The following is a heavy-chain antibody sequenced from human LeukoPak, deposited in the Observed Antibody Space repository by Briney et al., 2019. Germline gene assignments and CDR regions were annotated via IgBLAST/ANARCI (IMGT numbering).Heavy chain of an antibody. J-gene: IGHJ4*02. CDR3: ARDSGGSYYY. V-gene: IGHV1-18*01. CDR2: INAYNGNT. CDR1: GYTFTSYG. D-gene: IGHD1-26*01. Sequence: ASVKVSCKASGYTFTSYGMSWVRQAPGQGLEWMGWINAYNGNTNYAQKLQGRVTMTTDTSTSTVYMDLRSLRSDDTAVCFCARDSGGSYYYWGQGTLVTVSS.